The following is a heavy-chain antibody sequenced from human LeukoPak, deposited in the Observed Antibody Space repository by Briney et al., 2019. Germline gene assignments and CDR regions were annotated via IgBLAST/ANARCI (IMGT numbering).Heavy chain of an antibody. CDR3: AKDRNYYGSGSYRQDPLAFDY. CDR2: ISGSGGSS. CDR1: GFTFTSYG. V-gene: IGHV3-23*01. J-gene: IGHJ4*02. D-gene: IGHD3-10*01. Sequence: PGGSLRLSCAASGFTFTSYGMSWVRQAPGKGLEWVSVISGSGGSSDYADSVKGRFTISRDNSKNTLYLQMNSLRAEDTAVYYCAKDRNYYGSGSYRQDPLAFDYWGQGTLVTVSS.